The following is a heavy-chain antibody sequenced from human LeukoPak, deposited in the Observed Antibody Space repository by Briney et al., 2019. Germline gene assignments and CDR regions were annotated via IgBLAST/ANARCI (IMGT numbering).Heavy chain of an antibody. D-gene: IGHD6-13*01. CDR1: GGSISYYY. V-gene: IGHV4-30-4*08. Sequence: SETLSLTCTVYGGSISYYYWSWIRQPPGKGLEWIGYIYYSGSTYYNPSLKSRVTISVDTSKNQFSLKLSSVTAADTAVYYCAREREIAPAGTIFDYWGQGTLVTVSS. J-gene: IGHJ4*02. CDR2: IYYSGST. CDR3: AREREIAPAGTIFDY.